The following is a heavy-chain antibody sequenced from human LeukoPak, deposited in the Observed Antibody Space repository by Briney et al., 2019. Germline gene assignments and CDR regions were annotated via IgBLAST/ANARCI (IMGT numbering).Heavy chain of an antibody. D-gene: IGHD3-10*01. Sequence: PRGSLRLSCAVSGITLSNYGMSWVRQVPGKGLEWVSGISGSGGNTYYADSVKGRFTISRDNSKNTLYLQMNSLRAEDTAVYFCAKRGVVIRVFLVGFHKEASYFDSWGQGALVTVSS. CDR1: GITLSNYG. V-gene: IGHV3-23*01. J-gene: IGHJ4*02. CDR2: ISGSGGNT. CDR3: AKRGVVIRVFLVGFHKEASYFDS.